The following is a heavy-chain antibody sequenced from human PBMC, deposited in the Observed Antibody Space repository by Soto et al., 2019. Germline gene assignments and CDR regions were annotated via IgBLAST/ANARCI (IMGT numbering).Heavy chain of an antibody. J-gene: IGHJ3*02. CDR2: IKSKTDGGTT. CDR3: TTSGGSYFLAFDT. D-gene: IGHD1-26*01. V-gene: IGHV3-15*07. CDR1: GLPFSNAW. Sequence: EVQLVESGGGLVKPGGSLGPSCAASGLPFSNAWMNWVRQAPGKGLEWVGRIKSKTDGGTTDYAAPVKGRFTISRDDSKNTLYLQMNSLKTEDTAVYYCTTSGGSYFLAFDTWGQGTMVTVSS.